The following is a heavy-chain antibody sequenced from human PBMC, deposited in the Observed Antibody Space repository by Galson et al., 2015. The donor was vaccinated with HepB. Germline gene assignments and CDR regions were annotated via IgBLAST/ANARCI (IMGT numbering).Heavy chain of an antibody. V-gene: IGHV3-33*01. CDR1: GFTFSSYG. CDR3: ARSDCSGGSCYGVDAFDI. CDR2: IWYDGNNK. Sequence: SLRLSCAASGFTFSSYGMHWVRQAPGKGLEWVAVIWYDGNNKYYADSVKGRFTISRDNSKNTLYLQMNSLRAEDTAVYYCARSDCSGGSCYGVDAFDIWGQGTMVTVSS. D-gene: IGHD2-15*01. J-gene: IGHJ3*02.